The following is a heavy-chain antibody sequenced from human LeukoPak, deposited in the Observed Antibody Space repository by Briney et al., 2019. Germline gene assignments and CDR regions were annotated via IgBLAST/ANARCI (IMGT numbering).Heavy chain of an antibody. J-gene: IGHJ6*02. CDR3: ARDTGYYYYYGMDV. CDR2: IIPILGIA. V-gene: IGHV1-69*04. Sequence: ASVKVSCKASGGTFSSYTISWVRQAPGQGLEWMGRIIPILGIANYAQKFQGRVTVTADKSTSTAYMELSSLRSEDTAVYYCARDTGYYYYYGMDVWGQGTTVTVSS. CDR1: GGTFSSYT.